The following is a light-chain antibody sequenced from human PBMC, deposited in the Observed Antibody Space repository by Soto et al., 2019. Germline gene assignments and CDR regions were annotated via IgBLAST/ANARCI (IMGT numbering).Light chain of an antibody. CDR3: QKYGSSPLFT. CDR1: QSVSSSY. J-gene: IGKJ3*01. V-gene: IGKV3-20*01. CDR2: GAS. Sequence: IVLTQSPGTLSLSPGERATLSCRASQSVSSSYLAWYQQKSGQAPRLLIYGASSRATGIPDRFSGSGSGTDFTLTISRLEPEDFAVYYCQKYGSSPLFTFGPGTKVDIK.